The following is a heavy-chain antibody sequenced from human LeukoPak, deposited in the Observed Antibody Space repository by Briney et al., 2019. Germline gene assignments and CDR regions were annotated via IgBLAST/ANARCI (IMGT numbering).Heavy chain of an antibody. CDR2: ISDSGSSE. Sequence: PGGSLRLSCAASGISLSNHAMSWVRQAPGKGLEWISAISDSGSSEYYADSVKGRFTISRDNSNNTPCLQMNSLRAEDTAVYYCARASLIMMVVVTLFDPWGQGTLVTVSS. CDR3: ARASLIMMVVVTLFDP. CDR1: GISLSNHA. J-gene: IGHJ5*02. V-gene: IGHV3-23*01. D-gene: IGHD3-22*01.